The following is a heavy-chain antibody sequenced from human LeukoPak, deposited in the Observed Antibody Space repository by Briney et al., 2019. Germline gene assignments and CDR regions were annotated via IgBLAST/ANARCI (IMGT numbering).Heavy chain of an antibody. V-gene: IGHV4-39*07. CDR2: IYYSGST. CDR1: GGSISSSSYY. J-gene: IGHJ3*02. D-gene: IGHD3-10*01. CDR3: ARDYGELHLGGAFDI. Sequence: SETLSLTCTVSGGSISSSSYYWGWIRQPPGKGLEWIGSIYYSGSTYYNPSLKSRVTISVDTSKNQFSLKLSSVTAADTAVYYCARDYGELHLGGAFDIWGQGTMVTVSS.